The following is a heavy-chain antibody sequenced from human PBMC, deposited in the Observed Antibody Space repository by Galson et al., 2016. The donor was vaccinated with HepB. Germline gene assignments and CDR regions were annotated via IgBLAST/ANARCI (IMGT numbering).Heavy chain of an antibody. V-gene: IGHV3-33*01. CDR2: IWNGGSNT. CDR1: GFTFSSYG. J-gene: IGHJ4*02. CDR3: ASEGVDIAAAATAYDY. Sequence: SLRLSCAASGFTFSSYGMHWVRQAPGKGLEWVAGIWNGGSNTYYADSVKGRFTISRDNAKNTLYLQMNSLRAEDTAVYYFASEGVDIAAAATAYDYWGQGTLVTVSS. D-gene: IGHD6-25*01.